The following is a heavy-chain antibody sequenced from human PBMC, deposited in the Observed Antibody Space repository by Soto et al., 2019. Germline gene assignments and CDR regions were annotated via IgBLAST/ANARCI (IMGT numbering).Heavy chain of an antibody. J-gene: IGHJ4*02. CDR2: ISGSGGST. Sequence: PGGSLRLSCAASGFTFSSYAMSWVRQAPGKGLEWVSAISGSGGSTYYADSVKGRFTISRDNSKNTLYLQMNSLRAEGTAVYYCAKGRDQYSYGPFDYWGQGTLVTVSS. D-gene: IGHD5-18*01. CDR3: AKGRDQYSYGPFDY. CDR1: GFTFSSYA. V-gene: IGHV3-23*01.